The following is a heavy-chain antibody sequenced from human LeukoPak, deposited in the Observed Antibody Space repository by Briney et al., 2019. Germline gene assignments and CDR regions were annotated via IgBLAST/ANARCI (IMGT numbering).Heavy chain of an antibody. CDR2: VDSDGSSA. V-gene: IGHV3-74*01. CDR3: ARARAVADTSFDY. Sequence: GGSLRLSCAASGFTFRTYWMHWVRQAPGKGLVWVSRVDSDGSSAIYADSVKGRFTISRDNAKNTLFLQMNSLRAVDTSVYYCARARAVADTSFDYWGQGILVTVSS. D-gene: IGHD6-19*01. CDR1: GFTFRTYW. J-gene: IGHJ4*02.